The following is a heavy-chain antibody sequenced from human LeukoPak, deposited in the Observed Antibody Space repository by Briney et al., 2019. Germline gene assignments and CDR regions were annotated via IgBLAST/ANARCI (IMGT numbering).Heavy chain of an antibody. J-gene: IGHJ4*02. Sequence: PSETLSLTCTVSGDSISSYYWSWIRQPPGRGLEWIGYIYYSGSTNYNPSLKSRVTISVDTSKNQFSLKLSSVTAADTAVYYCARHSGSILPYFDYWGQGTLVTVSS. CDR2: IYYSGST. CDR1: GDSISSYY. CDR3: ARHSGSILPYFDY. D-gene: IGHD3-22*01. V-gene: IGHV4-59*08.